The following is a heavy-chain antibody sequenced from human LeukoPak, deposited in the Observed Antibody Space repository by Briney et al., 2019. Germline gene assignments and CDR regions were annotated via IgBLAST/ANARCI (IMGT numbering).Heavy chain of an antibody. V-gene: IGHV3-13*01. Sequence: PGGSLRLPCAASGFTFSSYDMHWVRQATGKGLEWVSAIGTAGDTYYPGSVKGRFTISRENAKNSLYLQMNSLRAGDTAVYYCARGGSSWYKNWFDPWGQGTLVTVSS. J-gene: IGHJ5*02. CDR3: ARGGSSWYKNWFDP. D-gene: IGHD6-13*01. CDR2: IGTAGDT. CDR1: GFTFSSYD.